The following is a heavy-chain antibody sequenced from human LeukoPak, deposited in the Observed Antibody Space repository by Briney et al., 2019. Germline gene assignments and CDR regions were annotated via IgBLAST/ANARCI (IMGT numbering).Heavy chain of an antibody. CDR2: ISYDGSSN. J-gene: IGHJ4*02. CDR1: GFIFTNYG. V-gene: IGHV3-33*08. CDR3: ARLNQPYYGSGTFSAFDS. Sequence: PGGSLRLSCATSGFIFTNYGMHWVRQAPGKGLEWVAFISYDGSSNHYGDSVKGRFTISRDDSKNTLYLQMRNLRAEDTAVYFCARLNQPYYGSGTFSAFDSWGQGTLVTVSS. D-gene: IGHD3-10*01.